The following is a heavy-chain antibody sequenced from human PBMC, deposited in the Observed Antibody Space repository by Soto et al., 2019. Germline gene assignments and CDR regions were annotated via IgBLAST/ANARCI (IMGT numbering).Heavy chain of an antibody. D-gene: IGHD6-19*01. CDR3: AREIIAVLGSIRWVDP. J-gene: IGHJ5*02. CDR2: IGGDGSSP. Sequence: EVQLVESGGGFVQPGGSLRLSCVAAGFTFNNYWMHWVREVPGKGLMWVARIGGDGSSPAYADSVEGRFTILRDNAKNKLYLQRNSLRIEDTAVYYCAREIIAVLGSIRWVDPWGQGTLVPVSS. V-gene: IGHV3-74*03. CDR1: GFTFNNYW.